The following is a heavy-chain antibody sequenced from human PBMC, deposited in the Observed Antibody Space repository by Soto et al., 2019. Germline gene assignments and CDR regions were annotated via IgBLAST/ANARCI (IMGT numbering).Heavy chain of an antibody. Sequence: ASVKVSCKAFGYTFTAYNIHWLRQAPGQGLEWMGWINAGNGNTRSSQKFQGRVTMTEDTSTDTAYMELRSLRSDDTAVYYCARDPYHVLMVNAPNLYGMDVWGQGTTVTVSS. CDR3: ARDPYHVLMVNAPNLYGMDV. CDR1: GYTFTAYN. V-gene: IGHV1-3*01. D-gene: IGHD2-8*01. J-gene: IGHJ6*02. CDR2: INAGNGNT.